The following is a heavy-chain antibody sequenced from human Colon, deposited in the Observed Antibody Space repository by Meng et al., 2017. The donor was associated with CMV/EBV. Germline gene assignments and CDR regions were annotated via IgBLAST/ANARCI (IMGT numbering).Heavy chain of an antibody. CDR1: GFIFTSYG. J-gene: IGHJ5*02. D-gene: IGHD2-2*01. CDR2: MRYDGSKK. CDR3: AKAGEYQLLREGNWFDP. V-gene: IGHV3-30*02. Sequence: GESLKISCVASGFIFTSYGMNWVRQAPGKGLEWVAFMRYDGSKKYYADSVRGRFTVSRDNSKNTLYLQMNNLRVEDTAVYYCAKAGEYQLLREGNWFDPWGQGTLVTVSS.